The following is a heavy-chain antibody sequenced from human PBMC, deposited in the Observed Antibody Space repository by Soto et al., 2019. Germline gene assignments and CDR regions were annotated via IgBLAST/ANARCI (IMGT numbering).Heavy chain of an antibody. J-gene: IGHJ5*02. D-gene: IGHD3-16*02. CDR3: ARDIGRSQSIYLNP. Sequence: SETLSLTCAVSGGSISSVGYSWSWIRQPPGRGLEWIGYIYASGSTYYNPSLSSRVTISIDRSKNQFSLMLASVTAADTAVYFCARDIGRSQSIYLNPCGQRSPVNDSS. CDR1: GGSISSVGYS. CDR2: IYASGST. V-gene: IGHV4-30-2*01.